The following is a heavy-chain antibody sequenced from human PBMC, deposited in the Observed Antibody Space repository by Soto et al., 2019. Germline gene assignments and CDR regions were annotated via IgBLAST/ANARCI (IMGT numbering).Heavy chain of an antibody. CDR2: MNDFGRT. V-gene: IGHV4-59*01. Sequence: QVQLQESGPGLVKSSETLSLTYTVSGASSSSYYWSWLRQPPGKGLERIGYMNDFGRTIYNPSLKRRRTKLFGTSKRPALLKLLSVFVGDTAEYSWARAFFRDAVSFNWFDPWGQGTLV. D-gene: IGHD2-21*01. J-gene: IGHJ5*02. CDR3: ARAFFRDAVSFNWFDP. CDR1: GASSSSYY.